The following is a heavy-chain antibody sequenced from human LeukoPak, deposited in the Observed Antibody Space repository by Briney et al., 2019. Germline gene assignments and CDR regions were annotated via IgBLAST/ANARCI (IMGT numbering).Heavy chain of an antibody. J-gene: IGHJ6*02. CDR3: ARGIAAAGTDYYYGMDV. D-gene: IGHD6-13*01. CDR2: IYYSGST. V-gene: IGHV4-30-4*08. CDR1: GGSFSGYY. Sequence: PSETLSLTCAVYGGSFSGYYWSWIRQPPGKGLEWIGYIYYSGSTYYNPSLKSRVTISVDTSKNQFSLKLSSVTAADTAVYYCARGIAAAGTDYYYGMDVWGQGTTVTVSS.